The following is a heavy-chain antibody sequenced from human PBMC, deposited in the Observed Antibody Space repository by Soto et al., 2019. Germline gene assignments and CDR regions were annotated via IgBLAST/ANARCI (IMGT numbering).Heavy chain of an antibody. Sequence: SESLSLTCTVSGGSIRSSSYYWGWIRQPPGKGLEWIGNLYYTGSTYYNPSLKSRVTISVDTSKNQISLNLSSVTAADTAVYYCVRSLGATTPYFDNWGQGTLVTVSS. CDR1: GGSIRSSSYY. J-gene: IGHJ4*02. CDR2: LYYTGST. V-gene: IGHV4-39*01. D-gene: IGHD1-26*01. CDR3: VRSLGATTPYFDN.